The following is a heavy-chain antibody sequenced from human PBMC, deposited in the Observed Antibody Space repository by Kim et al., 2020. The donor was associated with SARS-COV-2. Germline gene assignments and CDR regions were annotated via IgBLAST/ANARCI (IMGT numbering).Heavy chain of an antibody. J-gene: IGHJ6*02. CDR3: ARDGDRGYSSEYYYYGMDV. D-gene: IGHD6-19*01. CDR1: GGSISKSY. CDR2: IYTSGST. Sequence: SETLSLTCTVSGGSISKSYWSWIRQPAGKGLEWIGRIYTSGSTNYNPSLKSRVTMSVDTSKNQFTLKLSSVTAADTAVYYCARDGDRGYSSEYYYYGMDVWGQGTTVTVSS. V-gene: IGHV4-4*07.